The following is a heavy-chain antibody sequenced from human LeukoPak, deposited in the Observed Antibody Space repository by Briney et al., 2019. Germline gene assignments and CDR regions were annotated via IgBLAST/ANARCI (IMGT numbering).Heavy chain of an antibody. CDR2: IIPIFGTA. CDR1: GGTFSSYA. J-gene: IGHJ6*02. D-gene: IGHD2-8*01. Sequence: PGASVKVSCKASGGTFSSYAISWVRQAPGQGLEWMGGIIPIFGTANYAQKFQGRVTITADESTSTAYMELSSLRSEDTAVYYCARDSVLMVYANLGHYGMDVWGQGTTVTVSS. CDR3: ARDSVLMVYANLGHYGMDV. V-gene: IGHV1-69*13.